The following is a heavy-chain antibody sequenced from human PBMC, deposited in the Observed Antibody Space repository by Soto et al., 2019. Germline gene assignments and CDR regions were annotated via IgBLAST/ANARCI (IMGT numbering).Heavy chain of an antibody. CDR2: IYYSGNT. J-gene: IGHJ4*02. CDR1: GGSTSSDNY. CDR3: AREGGESSDGLYYFDS. Sequence: SDTLSLTCTVSGGSTSSDNYWSWIRQPPGKGLEWIGHIYYSGNTDYNPSLKSRLAISIDTSKNQFSLKLSSVTAADKAVYFCAREGGESSDGLYYFDSWGQGSLVTVSS. D-gene: IGHD3-16*01. V-gene: IGHV4-30-4*02.